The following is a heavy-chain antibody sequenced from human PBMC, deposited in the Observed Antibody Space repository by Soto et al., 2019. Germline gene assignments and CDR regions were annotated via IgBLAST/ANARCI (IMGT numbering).Heavy chain of an antibody. Sequence: PSETLSLTCTVSGGSISSSFYYWGWIRQPPGKGLEWIGTIYYSGTTYSNPSLKSRVTISADTSKNQLSLRLSSVTAADTAVYYCARQCSGGGCYSRDSYYGMDVWGQGTTVTVSS. D-gene: IGHD2-15*01. CDR2: IYYSGTT. CDR1: GGSISSSFYY. J-gene: IGHJ6*02. V-gene: IGHV4-39*01. CDR3: ARQCSGGGCYSRDSYYGMDV.